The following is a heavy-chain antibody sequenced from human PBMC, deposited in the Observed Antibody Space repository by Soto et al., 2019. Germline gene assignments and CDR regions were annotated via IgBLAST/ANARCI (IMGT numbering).Heavy chain of an antibody. CDR1: GESFRPYY. Sequence: PSETLSLTCAFYGESFRPYYWAWIRQPPGRGLEWLGEINHSGYTNYNPSLKSRVTISVDTSKNQFSLKLNSVTAADSGIYYCARYTMGSSTLLEHWAQGTRVTVSS. D-gene: IGHD6-6*01. V-gene: IGHV4-34*01. J-gene: IGHJ1*01. CDR3: ARYTMGSSTLLEH. CDR2: INHSGYT.